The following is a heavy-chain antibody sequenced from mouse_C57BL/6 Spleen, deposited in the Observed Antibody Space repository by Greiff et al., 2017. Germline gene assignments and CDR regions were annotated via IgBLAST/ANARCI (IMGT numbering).Heavy chain of an antibody. CDR2: ILPSIGRT. D-gene: IGHD2-3*01. CDR3: ARPGGDDGYYAYWYFDV. V-gene: IGHV15-2*01. J-gene: IGHJ1*03. CDR1: DSEVFPIAY. Sequence: VQLQQSGSELRSPGSSVKLSCKDFDSEVFPIAYMSWVRQKPGHGFEWIGGILPSIGRTIYGEKFEDKATLDADTLSNTAYLELNSLTSEDSAIYYCARPGGDDGYYAYWYFDVWGTGTTVTVSS.